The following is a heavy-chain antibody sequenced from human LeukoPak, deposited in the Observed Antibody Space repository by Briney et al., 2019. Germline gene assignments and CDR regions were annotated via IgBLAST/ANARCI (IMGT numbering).Heavy chain of an antibody. D-gene: IGHD3-22*01. Sequence: ASVKVSCKASGYTFTSYYMHWVRQAPGQGLEWMGIINPSGGSTSYAQKFQGRVTMTRDTSTSTVYMELSSLRSEDTAVYYCARDTLTRGYYYDSSGHPSYYFDYWGQGTLVTVSS. V-gene: IGHV1-46*01. CDR1: GYTFTSYY. CDR3: ARDTLTRGYYYDSSGHPSYYFDY. J-gene: IGHJ4*02. CDR2: INPSGGST.